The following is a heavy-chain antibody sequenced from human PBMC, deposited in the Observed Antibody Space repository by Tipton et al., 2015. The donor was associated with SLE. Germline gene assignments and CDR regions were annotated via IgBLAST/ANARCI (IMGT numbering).Heavy chain of an antibody. CDR1: GFTFSDYY. CDR2: ISSSSGYT. Sequence: GSLRLSCAASGFTFSDYYMTWIRQAPGKGLEWVSYISSSSGYTNYADSVKGRFTISRDNAKNSLYLQMNSLRAEDTAVYYCARLSSAGFYWGQGTLVTVSS. V-gene: IGHV3-11*03. CDR3: ARLSSAGFY. J-gene: IGHJ4*02. D-gene: IGHD6-19*01.